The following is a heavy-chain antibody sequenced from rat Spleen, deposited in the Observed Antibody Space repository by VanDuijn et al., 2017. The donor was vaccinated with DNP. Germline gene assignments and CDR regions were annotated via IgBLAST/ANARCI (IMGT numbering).Heavy chain of an antibody. Sequence: EVQLVETGGGLVQPGRSLNLSCVASGFTFKNYWMTWIRQVPGKGLEWVASITSSDANPYYPDSVKGRFTISRDNAQDTLYLQMNSLRPEDTATYYCARFDGYSYLYLMDVWGQGTSVTVSS. J-gene: IGHJ4*01. CDR3: ARFDGYSYLYLMDV. V-gene: IGHV5-31*01. D-gene: IGHD1-12*01. CDR1: GFTFKNYW. CDR2: ITSSDANP.